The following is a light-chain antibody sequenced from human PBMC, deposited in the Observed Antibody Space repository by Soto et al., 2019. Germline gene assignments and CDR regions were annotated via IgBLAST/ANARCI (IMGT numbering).Light chain of an antibody. V-gene: IGLV2-14*01. J-gene: IGLJ2*01. Sequence: QSALTQPASLSGSPGQSITISCTGTISDIGAYDYVSWFQQHPGKAPKLMIYEVTNRPSGVSNRFSGSKSGNTASLTISGLQAEDEAEYYCASYRSTSTPVVFGGGTKVTVL. CDR1: ISDIGAYDY. CDR3: ASYRSTSTPVV. CDR2: EVT.